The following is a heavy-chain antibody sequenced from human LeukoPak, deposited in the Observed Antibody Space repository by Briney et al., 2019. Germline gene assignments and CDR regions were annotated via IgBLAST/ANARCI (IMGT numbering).Heavy chain of an antibody. CDR1: GGSFSGYH. Sequence: KASETLSLTCAVYGGSFSGYHWSWIRQPPGKGLEWIGEINHSGSTNYNPSLKSRVTISVDTSKNQFSLKLSSVTAADTAVYYCARGRRLCSSTSCYTALDYYYMDVWGKGTTVTVSS. J-gene: IGHJ6*03. V-gene: IGHV4-34*01. CDR3: ARGRRLCSSTSCYTALDYYYMDV. CDR2: INHSGST. D-gene: IGHD2-2*02.